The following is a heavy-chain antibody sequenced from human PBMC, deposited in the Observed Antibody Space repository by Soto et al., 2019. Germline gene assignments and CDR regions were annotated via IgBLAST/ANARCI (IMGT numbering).Heavy chain of an antibody. D-gene: IGHD2-15*01. CDR2: IIPIFGTA. CDR1: GGTFSSYA. Sequence: ASVKISCKASGGTFSSYAISWVRQAPGQGLEWMGGIIPIFGTANYAQKFQGRVTITADESTSTSYMELRSLRSEDTAVYYCARGSPGYCSGGSCFDYWSQGPLVTVSS. V-gene: IGHV1-69*13. J-gene: IGHJ4*02. CDR3: ARGSPGYCSGGSCFDY.